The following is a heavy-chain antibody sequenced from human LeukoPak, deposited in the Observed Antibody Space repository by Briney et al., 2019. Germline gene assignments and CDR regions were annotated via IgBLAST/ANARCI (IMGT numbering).Heavy chain of an antibody. J-gene: IGHJ3*02. CDR2: IKPDGSDK. V-gene: IGHV3-7*01. Sequence: GGSLRLSCVGSGFSSRSKWVNWVRQSPGKGLEWVANIKPDGSDKYYVDSARGRFTVSRDNAKNSAFLQMNSLRAEDTAIYYCAKISAQTFDIWGQGTLVSVSS. D-gene: IGHD1-26*01. CDR1: GFSSRSKW. CDR3: AKISAQTFDI.